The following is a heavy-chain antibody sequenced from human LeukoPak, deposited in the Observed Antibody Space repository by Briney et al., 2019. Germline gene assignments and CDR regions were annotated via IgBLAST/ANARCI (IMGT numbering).Heavy chain of an antibody. CDR1: GGSISSGLYY. CDR3: ARGGNYYESSGHYYFDY. J-gene: IGHJ4*02. D-gene: IGHD3-22*01. CDR2: IYTSGST. V-gene: IGHV4-61*02. Sequence: PSETLSLTCTVSGGSISSGLYYWSWIRQPAGKGLEWIGRIYTSGSTNYHPSLKSRVTISVDTSKNQFSLKLSSVTAADTAVYYCARGGNYYESSGHYYFDYWGQGTLVTVSS.